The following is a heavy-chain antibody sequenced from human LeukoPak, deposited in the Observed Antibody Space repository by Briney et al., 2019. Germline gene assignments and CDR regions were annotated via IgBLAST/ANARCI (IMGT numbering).Heavy chain of an antibody. CDR2: INPNSGDT. CDR1: GYTFTDYY. V-gene: IGHV1-2*02. CDR3: ARTDNKYDSRLLFN. D-gene: IGHD3-22*01. Sequence: GASVKVSCKASGYTFTDYYINWVRQAPGQGLEWMGWINPNSGDTNYAQKFQDRVTMTRDTSITTAYMELSRLESDDTAMYYCARTDNKYDSRLLFNWGQGTHITVSS. J-gene: IGHJ4*02.